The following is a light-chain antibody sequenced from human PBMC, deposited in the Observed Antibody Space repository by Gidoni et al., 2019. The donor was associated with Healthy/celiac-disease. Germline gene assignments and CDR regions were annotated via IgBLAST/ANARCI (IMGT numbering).Light chain of an antibody. CDR1: SSDVGGYNY. CDR3: CSYAGSTRV. CDR2: YVS. Sequence: QSALTQPRSVSGSPGQSVTISCPGTSSDVGGYNYVSWYQQHPGKAPKLMIYYVSKRHSGVPDRFSGSKSGNTASLTISGLQAEDEADYYCCSYAGSTRVFGGGTKLTVL. V-gene: IGLV2-11*01. J-gene: IGLJ2*01.